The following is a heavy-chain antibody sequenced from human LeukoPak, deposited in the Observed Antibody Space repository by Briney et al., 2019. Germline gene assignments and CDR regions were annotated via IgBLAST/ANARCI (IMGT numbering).Heavy chain of an antibody. J-gene: IGHJ3*02. CDR1: GFSLINSD. Sequence: PGGSLRLSCAASGFSLINSDMHWVRQAPGKGLEWVAFIHYDGSEKRYADSLKGRFTISRDNSENTLYLQMNSLRGEDAAVYYCARNRVGFHYADAFDMWGQGTMVTVSS. V-gene: IGHV3-30*02. CDR2: IHYDGSEK. CDR3: ARNRVGFHYADAFDM. D-gene: IGHD5-24*01.